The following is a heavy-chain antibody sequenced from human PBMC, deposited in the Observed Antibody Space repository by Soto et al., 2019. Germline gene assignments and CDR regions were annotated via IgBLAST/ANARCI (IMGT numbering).Heavy chain of an antibody. V-gene: IGHV3-33*01. Sequence: QVQLVESGGGVVQPGRSLRLSCAASGFTFSSYGMHWVRQAPGKGLEWVAVIWYDGSNKYYADSVKGRFTISRDNSKNTLYLQMNRLRAEDTAVYYCARQCCGTTWGYYYFDYWGQGTLVTVSS. J-gene: IGHJ4*02. CDR2: IWYDGSNK. CDR3: ARQCCGTTWGYYYFDY. CDR1: GFTFSSYG. D-gene: IGHD1-26*01.